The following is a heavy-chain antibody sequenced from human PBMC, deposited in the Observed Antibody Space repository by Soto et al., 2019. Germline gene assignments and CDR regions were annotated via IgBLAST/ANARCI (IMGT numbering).Heavy chain of an antibody. J-gene: IGHJ4*02. D-gene: IGHD3-10*01. V-gene: IGHV4-30-4*01. CDR1: VGFISNSDYF. Sequence: PSETLSLTCNVSVGFISNSDYFWSWILQSPGKGLECIGYSSSSGNTYYNPSLRSRATLSVDRSKNQFSLRLTSVTVEDTAIYYCARGSDVLARGATFFDSWGQGSLVTVSS. CDR2: SSSSGNT. CDR3: ARGSDVLARGATFFDS.